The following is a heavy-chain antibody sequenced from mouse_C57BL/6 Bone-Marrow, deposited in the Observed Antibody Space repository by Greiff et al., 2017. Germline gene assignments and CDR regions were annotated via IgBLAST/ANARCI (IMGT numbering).Heavy chain of an antibody. Sequence: VQLKESGGGLVKPGGSLKLSCAASGFTFSDYGMHWVRQAPEKGLEWVAYISSGSSTIYYADTVKGRFTISRDNATNTLFLQITSLKSEDTGMFYWAKNDYAKMAWFAYWGQETLVTVSA. CDR1: GFTFSDYG. CDR2: ISSGSSTI. V-gene: IGHV5-17*01. D-gene: IGHD2-4*01. CDR3: AKNDYAKMAWFAY. J-gene: IGHJ3*01.